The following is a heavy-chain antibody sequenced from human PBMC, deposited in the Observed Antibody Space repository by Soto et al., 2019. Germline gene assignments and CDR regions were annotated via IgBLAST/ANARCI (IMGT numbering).Heavy chain of an antibody. V-gene: IGHV4-31*03. CDR3: ARGSYGSGSYFQAYCDL. CDR2: IYNTGRT. J-gene: IGHJ4*02. CDR1: GGSIRRSGYY. D-gene: IGHD3-10*01. Sequence: QVELQESGPGLVKPSQTLSLICTVSGGSIRRSGYYWSWIRKPPGKVLEWLGYIYNTGRTRYSPSLSSRLSISVDTSKGQFSLSLSSVPAADTAVYYCARGSYGSGSYFQAYCDLWGQGTLVSVSS.